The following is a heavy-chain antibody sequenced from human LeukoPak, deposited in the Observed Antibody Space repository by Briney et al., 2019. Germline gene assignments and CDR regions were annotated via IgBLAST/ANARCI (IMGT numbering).Heavy chain of an antibody. CDR1: GFTFSSYA. CDR3: AKDSTPYSGNTFYFDY. CDR2: MSGSGMTP. Sequence: PGGSLRLSCAASGFTFSSYAISWVRQAPGKGLEWVSTMSGSGMTPKYADSVKGRFTISRDNSNNTLYLQMNSLRAEDTAVYDCAKDSTPYSGNTFYFDYWGQGTLVTVSS. V-gene: IGHV3-23*01. J-gene: IGHJ4*02. D-gene: IGHD1-7*01.